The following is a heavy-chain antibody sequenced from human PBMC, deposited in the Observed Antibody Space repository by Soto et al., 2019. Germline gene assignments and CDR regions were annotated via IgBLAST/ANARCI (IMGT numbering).Heavy chain of an antibody. V-gene: IGHV4-59*12. D-gene: IGHD3-16*01. CDR3: ARVKDYGVFDY. CDR1: GGSISSYY. CDR2: IYHSGST. J-gene: IGHJ4*02. Sequence: PSETLSLTCTVSGGSISSYYWSWIRQPAGKGLEWIGYIYHSGSTYYNPSLKSRVTISVDRSKNQFSLKLSSVTAADTAVYYCARVKDYGVFDYWGQGTLVTVSS.